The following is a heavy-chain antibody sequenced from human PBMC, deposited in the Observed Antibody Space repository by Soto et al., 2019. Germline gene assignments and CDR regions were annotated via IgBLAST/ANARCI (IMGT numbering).Heavy chain of an antibody. CDR2: ISSNGGST. J-gene: IGHJ4*02. Sequence: AAGKGLEYVSAISSNGGSTYYADSVKGRFTISRDNSKNTLYLQMSSLRAEDTAVYYCVKVVDTATPYYFDYSGQGTLVIVSS. V-gene: IGHV3-64D*08. CDR3: VKVVDTATPYYFDY. D-gene: IGHD5-18*01.